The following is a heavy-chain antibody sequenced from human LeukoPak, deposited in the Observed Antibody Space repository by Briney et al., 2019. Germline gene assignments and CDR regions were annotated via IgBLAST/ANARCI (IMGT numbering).Heavy chain of an antibody. D-gene: IGHD5-18*01. CDR2: IYSGGST. V-gene: IGHV3-53*04. CDR1: GFTVSSNY. Sequence: GGSLRLSCAASGFTVSSNYMSWVRQAPGKGLEWVSVIYSGGSTYYADSVKGRFTISRHNSKNTLYLQMNSLRAEDTAVYHCARDVYAPGYSYGFAFDIWGQGTMVTVSS. CDR3: ARDVYAPGYSYGFAFDI. J-gene: IGHJ3*02.